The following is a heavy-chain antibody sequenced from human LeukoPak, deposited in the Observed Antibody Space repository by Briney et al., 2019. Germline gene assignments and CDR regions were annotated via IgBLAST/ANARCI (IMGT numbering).Heavy chain of an antibody. CDR3: ARVLSYYDSSGYYSEFFDY. V-gene: IGHV1-69*13. CDR2: IIPIFGTA. J-gene: IGHJ4*02. Sequence: ASVKVSCKASGYTFTSYGISWVRRAPGQGLEWMGGIIPIFGTANYAQKFQGRVTITADESTSTAYMELSSLRSEDTAVYYCARVLSYYDSSGYYSEFFDYWGQGTLVTVSS. D-gene: IGHD3-22*01. CDR1: GYTFTSYG.